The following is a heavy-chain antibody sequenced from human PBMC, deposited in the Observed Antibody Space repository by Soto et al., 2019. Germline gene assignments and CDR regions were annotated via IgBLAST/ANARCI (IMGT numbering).Heavy chain of an antibody. CDR2: IIPILGIA. D-gene: IGHD3-22*01. Sequence: QVQLVQSGAEVKKPGSSVKVSCKASGGTFSSYTISWVRQAPGQGLEWMGRIIPILGIANYAQKFQGRVTITADKSTSTAYMELSSLRSEDTAVYYCARDRLGDSSGRRKLQHWGQGTLVTVSS. CDR1: GGTFSSYT. V-gene: IGHV1-69*08. J-gene: IGHJ1*01. CDR3: ARDRLGDSSGRRKLQH.